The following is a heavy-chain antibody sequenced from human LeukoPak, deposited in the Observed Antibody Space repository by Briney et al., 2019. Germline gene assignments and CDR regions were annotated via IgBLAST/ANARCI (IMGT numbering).Heavy chain of an antibody. CDR2: ILHSGST. CDR3: ARAAAVGGITIFGVVPMDV. CDR1: GGSISSGNW. D-gene: IGHD3-3*01. V-gene: IGHV4-4*02. Sequence: SETLSLTCGVSGGSISSGNWWSWVRQPPGKGLEWIGEILHSGSTNYNPSLKSRVTISVDTSKNQFSLKLSSVTAADTAVYYCARAAAVGGITIFGVVPMDVWGKGTTVTVSS. J-gene: IGHJ6*03.